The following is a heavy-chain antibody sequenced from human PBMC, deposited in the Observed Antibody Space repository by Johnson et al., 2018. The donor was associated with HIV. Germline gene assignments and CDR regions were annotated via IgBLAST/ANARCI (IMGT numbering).Heavy chain of an antibody. CDR3: ARGKGASVGLDTYDI. D-gene: IGHD3-9*01. CDR1: GFTFSSYA. Sequence: QVQLVESGGGVVQPGRSLRLSCAASGFTFSSYAMHWVRQAPGKGLEWVAVISYDGSNKYYADSVKGRFTISRDNSKNTLYLQMNSLRAEDTAVYYCARGKGASVGLDTYDIWGQGTMVIVSS. V-gene: IGHV3-30*04. J-gene: IGHJ3*02. CDR2: ISYDGSNK.